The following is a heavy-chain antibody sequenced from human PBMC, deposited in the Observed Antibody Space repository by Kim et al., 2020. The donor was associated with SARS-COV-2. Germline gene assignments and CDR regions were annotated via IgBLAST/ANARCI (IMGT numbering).Heavy chain of an antibody. CDR2: IKQDGSEK. CDR1: GFTFSSYW. D-gene: IGHD3-9*01. J-gene: IGHJ3*02. CDR3: ARDSPGRYFDWLFYDAFDI. V-gene: IGHV3-7*01. Sequence: GGSLRLSCAASGFTFSSYWMSWVRQAPGKGLEWVANIKQDGSEKYYVDSVKGRFTISRDNAKNSLYLQMNSLRAEDTAVYYCARDSPGRYFDWLFYDAFDIWGQGTMVTVSS.